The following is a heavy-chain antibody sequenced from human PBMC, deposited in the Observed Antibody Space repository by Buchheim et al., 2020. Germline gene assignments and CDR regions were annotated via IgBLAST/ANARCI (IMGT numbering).Heavy chain of an antibody. D-gene: IGHD1-14*01. CDR1: GFTFSGFG. Sequence: VQLVESGGGVVQPGKSLRLSCAASGFTFSGFGMHWVRQAPGKGLEWVAAISYDGSNKYFADSVKGRFTISRDNSKNTLYLQMNSLRAEDTAVYYCAKRSGDRTTSWGMDIWGQGTT. J-gene: IGHJ6*02. V-gene: IGHV3-30*18. CDR2: ISYDGSNK. CDR3: AKRSGDRTTSWGMDI.